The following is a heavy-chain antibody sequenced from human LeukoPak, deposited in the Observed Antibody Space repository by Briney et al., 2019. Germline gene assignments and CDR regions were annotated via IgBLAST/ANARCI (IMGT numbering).Heavy chain of an antibody. Sequence: GGSLRLSCAASGFTFDDYGMSWVRQAPGKGLEWVSAISGSGGTTYYADSVKGRFTISRDNSKSTLYLQINSLRAEDTAVYYCAKDHLPGIVVADRDYWGQGTLVTVSS. CDR3: AKDHLPGIVVADRDY. D-gene: IGHD6-19*01. CDR2: ISGSGGTT. J-gene: IGHJ4*02. V-gene: IGHV3-23*01. CDR1: GFTFDDYG.